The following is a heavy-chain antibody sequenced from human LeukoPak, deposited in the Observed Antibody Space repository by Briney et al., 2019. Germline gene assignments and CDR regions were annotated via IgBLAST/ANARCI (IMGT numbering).Heavy chain of an antibody. CDR1: GYTFTSYD. D-gene: IGHD3-22*01. Sequence: ASVKVSCKASGYTFTSYDINWVRQATGQGLEWMGWMNPNSGNTGYAQKLQGRVTMTTDTSTSTAYMELRSLRSDDTAVYYCARATVIGGLLLYYWGQGTLVTVSS. V-gene: IGHV1-8*01. CDR3: ARATVIGGLLLYY. CDR2: MNPNSGNT. J-gene: IGHJ4*02.